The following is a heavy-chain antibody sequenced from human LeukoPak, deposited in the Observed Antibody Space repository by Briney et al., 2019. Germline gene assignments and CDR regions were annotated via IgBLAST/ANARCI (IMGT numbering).Heavy chain of an antibody. CDR1: GFTFSSYS. CDR2: ISSSSSTI. J-gene: IGHJ3*02. V-gene: IGHV3-48*02. Sequence: TGGSLRLSCAASGFTFSSYSMIWVRQAPGKGLEWVPYISSSSSTIYHADSVKGRFTISRDNAKNSLYLQMNSLRDEDTAVYYCARDLSGRYAFDIWGQGTMVTVSS. CDR3: ARDLSGRYAFDI. D-gene: IGHD3-10*01.